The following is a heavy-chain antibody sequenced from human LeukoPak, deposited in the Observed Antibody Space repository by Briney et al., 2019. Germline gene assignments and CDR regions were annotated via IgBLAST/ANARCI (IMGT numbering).Heavy chain of an antibody. CDR2: IIPIFGTA. CDR1: GGTFTSYA. J-gene: IGHJ4*02. Sequence: ASVKVSCKASGGTFTSYAISWVRQAPGQGLEWMGGIIPIFGTANYARKFQGRVTITADESTSTAYMELSSLRSEDTAVYYCARDLTCSSTSCRDYWGQGTLVTVSS. CDR3: ARDLTCSSTSCRDY. D-gene: IGHD2-2*01. V-gene: IGHV1-69*13.